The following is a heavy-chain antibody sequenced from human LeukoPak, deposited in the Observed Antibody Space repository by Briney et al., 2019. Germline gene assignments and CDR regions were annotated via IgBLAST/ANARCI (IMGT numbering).Heavy chain of an antibody. CDR1: GFTFSSYA. D-gene: IGHD3-16*01. Sequence: GGSLRLSCAASGFTFSSYAMSWVRQAPGKGLEWVLAIRGSGGSTYYADSVKGRFTISRDNSKNTLYLQMNSLRAEDTAVYYCAKSAGYDYVWGSADFDYWGQGTLVTVSS. J-gene: IGHJ4*02. CDR2: IRGSGGST. CDR3: AKSAGYDYVWGSADFDY. V-gene: IGHV3-23*01.